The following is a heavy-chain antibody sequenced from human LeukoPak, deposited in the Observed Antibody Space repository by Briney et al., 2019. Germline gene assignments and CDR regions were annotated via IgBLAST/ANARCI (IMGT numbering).Heavy chain of an antibody. D-gene: IGHD5-24*01. CDR2: ISSSSSYI. Sequence: GGSLRLSCAASGFTFSSYSMNWVRQAPGKGVEWVSSISSSSSYIYYADSVKGRFTISRDNAKNSLYLQMNSLRAEDTAVYYCARDVLDGYDYWGQGTLVTVSS. CDR1: GFTFSSYS. J-gene: IGHJ4*02. V-gene: IGHV3-21*01. CDR3: ARDVLDGYDY.